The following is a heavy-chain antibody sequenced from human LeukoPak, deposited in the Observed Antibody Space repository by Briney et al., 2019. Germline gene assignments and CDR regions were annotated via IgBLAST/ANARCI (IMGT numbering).Heavy chain of an antibody. J-gene: IGHJ4*02. CDR1: GFTVSSNY. CDR2: IYSGGST. V-gene: IGHV3-53*01. D-gene: IGHD1-1*01. Sequence: GGSLRLSCAASGFTVSSNYMSWVRQAPGKGLEWVSVIYSGGSTYYADSVKGRFTISRDNSKNTLYLQMNSLRAEDTAVYYCAKTGNPATGDYWGQGTLVTVSS. CDR3: AKTGNPATGDY.